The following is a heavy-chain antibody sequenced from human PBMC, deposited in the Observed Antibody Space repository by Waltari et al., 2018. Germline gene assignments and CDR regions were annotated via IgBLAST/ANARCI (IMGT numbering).Heavy chain of an antibody. CDR3: ARDHCSGGSCYGYYYGMDV. V-gene: IGHV1-69*05. J-gene: IGHJ6*02. Sequence: QVQLVQSGAEVKKPGSSVKVSCKASGGTFSSYAISWVRQAPGQGLEWMGGIIHIFGTANYAQKFQGRVTITTDESTSTAYMELSSLRSEDTAVYYCARDHCSGGSCYGYYYGMDVWGQGTTVTVSS. CDR1: GGTFSSYA. D-gene: IGHD2-15*01. CDR2: IIHIFGTA.